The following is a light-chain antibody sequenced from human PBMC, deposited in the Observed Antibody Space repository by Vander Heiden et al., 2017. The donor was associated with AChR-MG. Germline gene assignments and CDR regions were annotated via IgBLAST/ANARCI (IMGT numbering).Light chain of an antibody. Sequence: DIQMTQSPSSLSASVGDRVTITCQASQDISNYLNWYQQKPGKAPKLLIYDASNLETGVPSRFSGSGSGTDFTFTISSLQPEDIATYYCQQYDNLPSATFGHGTRLEIK. CDR2: DAS. V-gene: IGKV1-33*01. CDR1: QDISNY. CDR3: QQYDNLPSAT. J-gene: IGKJ5*01.